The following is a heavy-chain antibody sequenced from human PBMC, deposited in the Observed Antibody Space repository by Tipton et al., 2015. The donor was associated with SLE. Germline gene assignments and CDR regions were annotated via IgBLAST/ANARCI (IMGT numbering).Heavy chain of an antibody. CDR3: AKDGSY. CDR1: GITIAESA. V-gene: IGHV3-23*01. Sequence: SLRLSCSASGITIAESAMHWVRQAPGKGLEWVAGIRYRGDETYYADSVKGRFTISRDNSQNMLYLQMNSLSVDDTAVYYCAKDGSYWGQGTLVTVSS. CDR2: IRYRGDET. J-gene: IGHJ4*02.